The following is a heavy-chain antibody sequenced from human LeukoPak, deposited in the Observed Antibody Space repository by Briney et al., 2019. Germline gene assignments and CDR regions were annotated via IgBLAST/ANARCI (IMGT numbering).Heavy chain of an antibody. D-gene: IGHD6-19*01. J-gene: IGHJ4*02. V-gene: IGHV3-23*01. Sequence: PGGSLRLSCAASGFTFSSYAMSWVRQAPGKGLEWVSAISGSGGSTYYADSVKGRFTIYRDNSKNALYLQMTSLRAEDTAVYYCAKVRGLAVAGNNRRNYFDYWGQGTLVTVSS. CDR1: GFTFSSYA. CDR3: AKVRGLAVAGNNRRNYFDY. CDR2: ISGSGGST.